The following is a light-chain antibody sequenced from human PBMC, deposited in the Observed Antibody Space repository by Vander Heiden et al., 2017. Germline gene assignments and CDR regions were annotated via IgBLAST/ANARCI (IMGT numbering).Light chain of an antibody. CDR3: MQDLQTIT. CDR1: QSLLHSNGYNY. CDR2: WGS. V-gene: IGKV2-28*01. Sequence: DIVMTQSPLSLPVTPGEPASISCRSSQSLLHSNGYNYLDWYLQNPGQSPQLLIYWGSNRAYGVPDRFSGSGSGTDFTLKSSRGEAEDVGVYYGMQDLQTITFGGGTKVEIK. J-gene: IGKJ4*01.